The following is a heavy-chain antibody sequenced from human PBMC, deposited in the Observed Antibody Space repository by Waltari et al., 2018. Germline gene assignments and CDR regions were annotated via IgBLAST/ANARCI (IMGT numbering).Heavy chain of an antibody. V-gene: IGHV3-48*03. CDR2: ISSRGSTI. CDR1: GFTFSSYE. Sequence: EVQLVESGGGLVQPGGSLRLSCAASGFTFSSYEMNWVRQAPGKGLEWVSYISSRGSTIYYADSGKGRFTISRDNAKNSLYLQMNSLRAEDTAVYYCARDGYCSSTSCFYYYYYGMDVWGQGTTVTVSS. CDR3: ARDGYCSSTSCFYYYYYGMDV. J-gene: IGHJ6*02. D-gene: IGHD2-2*03.